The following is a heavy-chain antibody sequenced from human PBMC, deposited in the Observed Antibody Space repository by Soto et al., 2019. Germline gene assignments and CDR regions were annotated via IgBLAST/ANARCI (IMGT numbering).Heavy chain of an antibody. CDR2: INTYNGNT. CDR1: GYTFTRYG. CDR3: AMVDVYVTPTPQDV. V-gene: IGHV1-18*01. Sequence: QVQLVQSGAEVKSPGASVKVSCKASGYTFTRYGIGWARQAPGQGFEWMGWINTYNGNTNYAQNVQGRVTLTTDTSTSTAYMELRSLRSNDTAIYYCAMVDVYVTPTPQDVWGQGTTVIVSS. D-gene: IGHD3-16*01. J-gene: IGHJ6*02.